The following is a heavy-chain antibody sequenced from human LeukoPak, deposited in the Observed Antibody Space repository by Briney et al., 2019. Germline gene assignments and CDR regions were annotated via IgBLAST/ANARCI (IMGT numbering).Heavy chain of an antibody. V-gene: IGHV3-21*01. D-gene: IGHD4-17*01. CDR3: ARRYGDYVGSFEY. CDR2: ISTSSSYI. J-gene: IGHJ4*02. CDR1: GITFSSYS. Sequence: GGSLRLSCAASGITFSSYSMNWVRQAPGKGLEWVSSISTSSSYIYYADSVKGRFTISRDNAKNSLYLQMNSLRAEDTAVYYCARRYGDYVGSFEYWGQGTLVTLSS.